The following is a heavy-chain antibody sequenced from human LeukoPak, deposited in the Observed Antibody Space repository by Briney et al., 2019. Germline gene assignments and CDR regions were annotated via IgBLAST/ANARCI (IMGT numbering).Heavy chain of an antibody. D-gene: IGHD3-22*01. V-gene: IGHV3-7*02. Sequence: PGGSLRLSCAASGFTFSSYWMSWVRQAPGKGLEWVASIKQDGGEKDYVDSVKGRFTISRDNAKNPLYLQMNSLRAEDTAVYYCARGTLFSLGYYDSSGAANEYFQHWGQGTLVTVSS. CDR1: GFTFSSYW. CDR3: ARGTLFSLGYYDSSGAANEYFQH. CDR2: IKQDGGEK. J-gene: IGHJ1*01.